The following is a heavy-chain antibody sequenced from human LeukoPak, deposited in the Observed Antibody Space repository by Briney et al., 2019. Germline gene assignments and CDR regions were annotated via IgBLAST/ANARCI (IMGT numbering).Heavy chain of an antibody. CDR3: ARDLREEYSYGYGAYYYYYYGMDV. Sequence: PGGSLRLSCAASGFTFSSYSMNWVRQAPGKGLEWVSYISSSSSTIYYADSVKGRFTISRDNAKNSLYLQMNSLRAEDTAVYYCARDLREEYSYGYGAYYYYYYGMDVWGQGTTVTVSS. J-gene: IGHJ6*02. D-gene: IGHD5-18*01. CDR1: GFTFSSYS. CDR2: ISSSSSTI. V-gene: IGHV3-48*04.